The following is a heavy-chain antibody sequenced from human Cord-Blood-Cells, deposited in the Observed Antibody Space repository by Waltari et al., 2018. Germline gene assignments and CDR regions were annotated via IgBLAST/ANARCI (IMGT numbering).Heavy chain of an antibody. Sequence: QVQLQQWGAGLLKPSETLSLTCAVYGGSFSGYYWSWIRQPPGKGLEWIGEINHSGSTKSNPSLKSRVTISVDTSKNQFSLKLSSVTAADTAVYYCARGPFAGATKFFDYWGQGTLVTVSS. CDR3: ARGPFAGATKFFDY. CDR2: INHSGST. J-gene: IGHJ4*02. V-gene: IGHV4-34*01. CDR1: GGSFSGYY. D-gene: IGHD1-26*01.